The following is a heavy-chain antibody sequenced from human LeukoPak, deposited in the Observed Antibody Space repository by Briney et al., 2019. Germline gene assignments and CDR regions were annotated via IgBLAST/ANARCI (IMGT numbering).Heavy chain of an antibody. J-gene: IGHJ4*02. CDR1: GYTFTGYY. CDR3: ARDTGPFYDSSTYYFDY. Sequence: ASMKVSCKASGYTFTGYYIHWVRQAPGQGLEWVGWINPNTGGAHSAQKFQGRVTMTRDTSINTAYMELSRLTSDDTAVYYCARDTGPFYDSSTYYFDYWGQGTLVTVSS. V-gene: IGHV1-2*02. CDR2: INPNTGGA. D-gene: IGHD3-22*01.